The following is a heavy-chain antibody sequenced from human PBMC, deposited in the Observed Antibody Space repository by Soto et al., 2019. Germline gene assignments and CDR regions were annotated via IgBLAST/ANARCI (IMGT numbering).Heavy chain of an antibody. CDR2: ISSSSSYI. V-gene: IGHV3-21*01. CDR3: ETSSGSPRSNFDY. CDR1: GFTFSGYS. D-gene: IGHD1-26*01. J-gene: IGHJ4*02. Sequence: GGSLRLSCAASGFTFSGYSMNWVRQAPGKGLEWVSSISSSSSYIYYADSVKGRFTISRDNAKNSLYLQMNSLRAEDTAVYYCETSSGSPRSNFDYWGQGTLVTSPQ.